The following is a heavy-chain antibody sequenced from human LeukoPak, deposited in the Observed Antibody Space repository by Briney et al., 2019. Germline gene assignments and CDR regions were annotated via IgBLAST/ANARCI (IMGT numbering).Heavy chain of an antibody. D-gene: IGHD3-10*01. CDR2: ISSSSSTI. CDR3: ASDGVWFGEYEAFDI. J-gene: IGHJ3*02. V-gene: IGHV3-48*01. CDR1: GFTFSSYS. Sequence: PGGSLRPSCAASGFTFSSYSMNWVRQAPGKGLEWVSYISSSSSTIYYADSVKGRFTISRDNAKNSLYLQMNSLRAEDTAVYYCASDGVWFGEYEAFDIWGQGTMVTVSS.